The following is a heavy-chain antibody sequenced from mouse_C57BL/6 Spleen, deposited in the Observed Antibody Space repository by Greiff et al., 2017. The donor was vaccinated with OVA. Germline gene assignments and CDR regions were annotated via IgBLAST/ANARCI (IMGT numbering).Heavy chain of an antibody. CDR3: ARQNWDRNFDY. Sequence: EVKVVESGGGLVKPGGSLKLSCAASGFTFSSYTMSWVRQTPEKRLEWVATISGGGGNTYYPDSVKGRFTISRDNAKNTLYLQMSSLRSEDTALYYCARQNWDRNFDYWGQGTTLTVSS. CDR2: ISGGGGNT. CDR1: GFTFSSYT. D-gene: IGHD4-1*01. V-gene: IGHV5-9*01. J-gene: IGHJ2*01.